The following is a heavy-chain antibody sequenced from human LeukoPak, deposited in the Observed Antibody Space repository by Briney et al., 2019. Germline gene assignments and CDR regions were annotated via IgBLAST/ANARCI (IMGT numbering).Heavy chain of an antibody. CDR3: ARAHQAYYYDSSGYVLD. D-gene: IGHD3-22*01. Sequence: GGSLRLSCAASGFTFSSYWMHWVRQAPGKGLVWVSRINSDGSSTSYADSVKGRFTISRDNAKNTLYLQMDSLRAEDTAVYYCARAHQAYYYDSSGYVLDWGQGTLVTVSS. CDR2: INSDGSST. J-gene: IGHJ4*02. CDR1: GFTFSSYW. V-gene: IGHV3-74*01.